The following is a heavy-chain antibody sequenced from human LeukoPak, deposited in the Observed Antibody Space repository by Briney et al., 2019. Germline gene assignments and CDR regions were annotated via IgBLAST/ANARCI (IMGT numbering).Heavy chain of an antibody. D-gene: IGHD2-2*01. CDR2: ICYSGST. CDR3: ARHALDCSSTSCPYYYYYYYMDV. V-gene: IGHV4-39*01. CDR1: GGSISSSSYY. J-gene: IGHJ6*03. Sequence: PSETLSLTCTVSGGSISSSSYYWGWIRQPPGKGLEWIGSICYSGSTYYNPSLKSRVTIYVDTTKNQFSLKLSSVTAADTAVYYCARHALDCSSTSCPYYYYYYYMDVWGKGTTVTVSS.